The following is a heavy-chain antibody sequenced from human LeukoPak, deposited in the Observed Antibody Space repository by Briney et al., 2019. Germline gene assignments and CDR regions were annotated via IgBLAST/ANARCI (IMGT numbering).Heavy chain of an antibody. V-gene: IGHV3-23*01. Sequence: GGSLRLSCAASGFTFHNYAMRWVRQAPGKGLEWVSAISGSGGSTYYADSVKGRFTISRDNSKNTLYLQMNSPRAEDTAVYYCAKDGVYYYDSSGYLDYWGQGTLVTVSS. CDR1: GFTFHNYA. J-gene: IGHJ4*02. D-gene: IGHD3-22*01. CDR3: AKDGVYYYDSSGYLDY. CDR2: ISGSGGST.